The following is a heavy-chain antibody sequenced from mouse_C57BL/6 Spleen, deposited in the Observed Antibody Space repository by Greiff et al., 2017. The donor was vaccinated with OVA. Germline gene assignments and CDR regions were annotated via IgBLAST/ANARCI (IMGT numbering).Heavy chain of an antibody. CDR1: GYSFTDYN. CDR2: INPNYGTT. CDR3: AHDGIPCWYFDV. V-gene: IGHV1-39*01. J-gene: IGHJ1*03. Sequence: VQLKESGPELVKPGASVKISCKASGYSFTDYNMNWVKQSNGKSLEWIGVINPNYGTTSYNQKFKGKATLTVDQSSSAVYMQLNSLASEDSAVYYCAHDGIPCWYFDVWGTGTTVTVSS. D-gene: IGHD1-1*01.